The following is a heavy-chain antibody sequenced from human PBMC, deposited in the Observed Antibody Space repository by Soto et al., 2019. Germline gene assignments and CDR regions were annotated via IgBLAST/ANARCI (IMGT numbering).Heavy chain of an antibody. V-gene: IGHV4-59*08. CDR2: IYYSGST. Sequence: PSETLSLTCTVSGGSISSYYWSWIRQPPGKGLEWIGYIYYSGSTNYNPSLKSRVTISVDTSKNQFSLKLSSVTAADTAVYYCARHGNYYYYMDVWGKGTKVTVSS. CDR3: ARHGNYYYYMDV. J-gene: IGHJ6*03. D-gene: IGHD2-15*01. CDR1: GGSISSYY.